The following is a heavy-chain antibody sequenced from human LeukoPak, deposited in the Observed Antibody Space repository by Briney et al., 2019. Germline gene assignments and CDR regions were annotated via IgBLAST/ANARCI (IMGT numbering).Heavy chain of an antibody. CDR2: ISGSGGST. CDR3: AKDTVMSPVADY. D-gene: IGHD4-17*01. Sequence: GGSLRLSCAASGFAFSSYAMGGGRQAPGEGLEWVSAISGSGGSTYYADSLKGRFTISRDNSKHPLYLQMNSLSAEDTAVYYCAKDTVMSPVADYWGQGTLVTVSS. V-gene: IGHV3-23*01. J-gene: IGHJ4*02. CDR1: GFAFSSYA.